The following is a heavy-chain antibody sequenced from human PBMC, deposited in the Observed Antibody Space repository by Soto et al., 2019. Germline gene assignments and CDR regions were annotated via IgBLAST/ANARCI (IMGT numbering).Heavy chain of an antibody. CDR3: ARDYDFWSGYPSGFDP. D-gene: IGHD3-3*01. CDR1: GGSISSGGYY. CDR2: IYYSGST. J-gene: IGHJ5*02. V-gene: IGHV4-31*03. Sequence: SETLSLTCTVSGGSISSGGYYWSWIRQHPGKGLEWIGYIYYSGSTYYNPSLKSRVTISVDTSKNQFSLKLSSVTAADTAVYYCARDYDFWSGYPSGFDPWGQGTLVTVSS.